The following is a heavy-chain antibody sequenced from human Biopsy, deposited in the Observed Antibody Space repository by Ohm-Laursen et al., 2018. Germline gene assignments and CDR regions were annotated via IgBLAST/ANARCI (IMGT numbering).Heavy chain of an antibody. Sequence: SETLSLTCPVSGGSLSSYSWSWIRQPAGKGLEWIGQIYTSGITNNNPSLKSRITISVDTSKNQISLKVTSVTAADTAVYYCAKHGSGWTGDDALHIWGQGTMVTVSS. J-gene: IGHJ3*02. CDR3: AKHGSGWTGDDALHI. CDR2: IYTSGIT. CDR1: GGSLSSYS. V-gene: IGHV4-4*07. D-gene: IGHD6-19*01.